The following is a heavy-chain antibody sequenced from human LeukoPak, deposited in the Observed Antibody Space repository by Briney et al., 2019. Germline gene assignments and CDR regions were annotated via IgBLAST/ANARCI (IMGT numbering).Heavy chain of an antibody. J-gene: IGHJ4*02. CDR3: ARQHIAVAGTSDY. CDR1: GFTFSSYG. D-gene: IGHD6-19*01. CDR2: ISSSSSYI. V-gene: IGHV3-21*01. Sequence: GGSLRLSCAASGFTFSSYGMSWVRQAPGKGLEWVSSISSSSSYIYYADSVKGRFTISRDNAKNSLYLQMNSLRAEDTAVYYCARQHIAVAGTSDYWGQGTLVTVSS.